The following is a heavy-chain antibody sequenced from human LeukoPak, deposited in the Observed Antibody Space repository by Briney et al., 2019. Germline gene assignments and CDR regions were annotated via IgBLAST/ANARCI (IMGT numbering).Heavy chain of an antibody. D-gene: IGHD6-6*01. CDR1: GYSFTSYW. CDR2: IYPGDSDT. CDR3: ARHKGNGSSDNWFDP. V-gene: IGHV5-51*01. J-gene: IGHJ5*02. Sequence: GESLKISCKGSGYSFTSYWIGWVRQMPGKGLEWMGIIYPGDSDTRYSPSFQGQVTISADKSISTAYLQWSSLKASDTAMYYCARHKGNGSSDNWFDPWGQGTLVAVSS.